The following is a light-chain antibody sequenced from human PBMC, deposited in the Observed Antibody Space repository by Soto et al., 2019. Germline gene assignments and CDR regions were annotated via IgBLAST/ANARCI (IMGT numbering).Light chain of an antibody. CDR1: QSVSSN. CDR2: GAS. CDR3: QQYNNWTPFT. Sequence: EIVMTQSPATLSVSPGERATLSCRASQSVSSNLAWYQQKPGQAPRLLIYGASTRATGIPARFSGSGSGTEFTRTNSSLQSEDFAVYYCQQYNNWTPFTFGQGTKLEIK. V-gene: IGKV3-15*01. J-gene: IGKJ2*01.